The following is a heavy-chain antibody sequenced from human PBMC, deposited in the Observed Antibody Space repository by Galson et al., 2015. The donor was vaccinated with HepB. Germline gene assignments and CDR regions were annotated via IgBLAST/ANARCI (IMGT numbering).Heavy chain of an antibody. CDR1: GFTFSCYG. J-gene: IGHJ3*02. V-gene: IGHV3-30*02. D-gene: IGHD2-2*02. CDR3: AKDREAGVPAAIYAFDM. CDR2: IRYDGRNR. Sequence: SLRLSCAASGFTFSCYGIHWVRQAPGKGLEWVAFIRYDGRNRYYAESVKGRFTISRDNSKNTLFLQMNSLRAEDTAIYYCAKDREAGVPAAIYAFDMWGQGTMVTVSS.